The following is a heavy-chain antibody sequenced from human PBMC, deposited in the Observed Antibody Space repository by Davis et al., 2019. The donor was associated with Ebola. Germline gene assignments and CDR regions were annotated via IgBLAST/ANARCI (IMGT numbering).Heavy chain of an antibody. V-gene: IGHV3-21*04. CDR1: GFTFSTYS. CDR2: ISSDSDYI. CDR3: ASAYSSGWYESVDY. Sequence: GGSLRLSCAASGFTFSTYSMSWVRQAPGKALEWVSSISSDSDYIYYADSAKGRFTISRDNAKNSLYLQMNSLRVEDTAVYYCASAYSSGWYESVDYWGRGTLVTVSS. D-gene: IGHD6-19*01. J-gene: IGHJ4*02.